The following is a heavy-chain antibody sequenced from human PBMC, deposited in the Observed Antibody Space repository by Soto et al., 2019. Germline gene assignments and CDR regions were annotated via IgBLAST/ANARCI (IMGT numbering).Heavy chain of an antibody. V-gene: IGHV4-59*08. CDR1: GGSISSYY. J-gene: IGHJ5*02. Sequence: SETLSLTCTVSGGSISSYYWSWIRQPPGKGLEWIGYIYYSGSTNYNPSLKSRVTISVDTSKNQFSLKLSSVTAADTAVYYCARHKGYYDIINWFDPWGQGTLVTVSS. CDR3: ARHKGYYDIINWFDP. CDR2: IYYSGST. D-gene: IGHD3-9*01.